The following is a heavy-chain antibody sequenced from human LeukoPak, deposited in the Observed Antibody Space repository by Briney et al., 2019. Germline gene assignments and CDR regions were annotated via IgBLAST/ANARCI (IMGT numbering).Heavy chain of an antibody. J-gene: IGHJ4*02. V-gene: IGHV3-53*01. CDR1: NISVSDHF. Sequence: GGSLRLSCAASNISVSDHFMTWVRQAPGKGLECVAVLYTGGSTFYADSVQGRFTISRDNSLNTLFLQMDNLRDDDTAVYYCAKAPPYKHYFDYWGQGILVTVSS. CDR3: AKAPPYKHYFDY. CDR2: LYTGGST. D-gene: IGHD1-1*01.